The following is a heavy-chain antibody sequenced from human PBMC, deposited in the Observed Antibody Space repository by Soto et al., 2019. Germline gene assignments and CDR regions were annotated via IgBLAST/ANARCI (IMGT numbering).Heavy chain of an antibody. CDR1: GGSISSGGYY. Sequence: QVQLQESGPGLVKPSQTLSLTCTVSGGSISSGGYYWSWIRQHPGKGLEWIGYIYYSGSTYYNPSLKSRVTISVDTSKNKFSLKLSSVTAADTAVYYCSRGRSSTSTCPIGYWGQGTLVTVSS. CDR3: SRGRSSTSTCPIGY. D-gene: IGHD2-2*01. CDR2: IYYSGST. V-gene: IGHV4-31*03. J-gene: IGHJ4*02.